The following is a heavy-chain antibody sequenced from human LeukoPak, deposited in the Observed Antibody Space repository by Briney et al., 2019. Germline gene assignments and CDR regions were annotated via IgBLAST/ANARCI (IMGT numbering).Heavy chain of an antibody. CDR3: ARDFFDSSGYYYPVIGY. V-gene: IGHV3-21*01. CDR1: GFTFSSYS. D-gene: IGHD3-22*01. Sequence: GGSLRLSCAASGFTFSSYSMNWVRQAPGKGLEWVSSISSSSYICYADSVKGRFTISRDNAKNSLYLQMNSLRAEDTAVYYCARDFFDSSGYYYPVIGYWGQGTLVTVSS. CDR2: ISSSSYI. J-gene: IGHJ4*02.